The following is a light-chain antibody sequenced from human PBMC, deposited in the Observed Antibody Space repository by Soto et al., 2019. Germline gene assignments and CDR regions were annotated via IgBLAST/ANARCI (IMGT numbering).Light chain of an antibody. V-gene: IGLV2-14*01. Sequence: QSALTQPASVSGSPGQSITISCTGTSSDVGAYKYVTWHQQSPGKAPKLILFEVSNRPSGVSSRFSGSRSGDTASLTISGLHPEDEGYYYCSSYATGTTLVFGGGTKLTVL. J-gene: IGLJ2*01. CDR2: EVS. CDR3: SSYATGTTLV. CDR1: SSDVGAYKY.